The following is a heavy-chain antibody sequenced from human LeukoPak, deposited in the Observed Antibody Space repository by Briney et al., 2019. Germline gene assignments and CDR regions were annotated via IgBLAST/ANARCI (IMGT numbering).Heavy chain of an antibody. CDR2: ISYSGST. CDR3: ARGYYYYYMDV. J-gene: IGHJ6*03. V-gene: IGHV4-39*01. CDR1: GGSISSGTYY. Sequence: SETLSLTCTVSGGSISSGTYYWGWIRQPPGKGPEWIGSISYSGSTYYNPSLKSRVTISVDTSKNQFSLNLSSVTAADTAVYYCARGYYYYYMDVWGKGTTVTVSS.